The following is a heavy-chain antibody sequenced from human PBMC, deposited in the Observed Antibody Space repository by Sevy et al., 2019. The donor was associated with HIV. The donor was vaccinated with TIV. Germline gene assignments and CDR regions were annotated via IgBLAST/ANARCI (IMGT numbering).Heavy chain of an antibody. Sequence: ASVKVSCKASGGTFSSYAISWVRQAPGQGLEWMGGIIPIFGTANYAQKFQGRVTITADESTSTAYMERSSLRSEDTAVYYCASTSVIVVVPAATGVDYYGMDVWGQGTTVTVSS. CDR2: IIPIFGTA. D-gene: IGHD2-2*01. J-gene: IGHJ6*02. V-gene: IGHV1-69*13. CDR3: ASTSVIVVVPAATGVDYYGMDV. CDR1: GGTFSSYA.